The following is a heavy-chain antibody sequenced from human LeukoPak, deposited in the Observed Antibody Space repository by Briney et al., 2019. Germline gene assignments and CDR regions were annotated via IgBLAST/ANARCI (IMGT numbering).Heavy chain of an antibody. Sequence: SETLSLTCAVYGGSFSGYYWSWIRQPPGKGLEWIGEINHSGSTNYNPSLKGRVTISVDTSKNQFSLKLSSVTAADTAVYYCAREDCSSTSCYRGYDYWGQGTLVTVSS. CDR2: INHSGST. J-gene: IGHJ4*02. CDR3: AREDCSSTSCYRGYDY. CDR1: GGSFSGYY. D-gene: IGHD2-2*01. V-gene: IGHV4-34*01.